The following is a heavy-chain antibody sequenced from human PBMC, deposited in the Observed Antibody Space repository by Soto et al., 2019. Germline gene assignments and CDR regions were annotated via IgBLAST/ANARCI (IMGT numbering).Heavy chain of an antibody. CDR1: GFTFSSYE. V-gene: IGHV3-21*01. D-gene: IGHD6-13*01. Sequence: PGGSLRLSCAASGFTFSSYEINWVRQAPGKGLEWVSSISSSSSYIYYADSLKGRSTISRDNAKSSLFLQMNSLRAEDTAVYYCARAKSSGWYPFDYWGQGTRVTVSS. J-gene: IGHJ4*02. CDR3: ARAKSSGWYPFDY. CDR2: ISSSSSYI.